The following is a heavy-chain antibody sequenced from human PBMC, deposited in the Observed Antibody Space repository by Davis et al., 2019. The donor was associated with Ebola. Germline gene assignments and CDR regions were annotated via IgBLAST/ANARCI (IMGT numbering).Heavy chain of an antibody. J-gene: IGHJ5*02. D-gene: IGHD1-26*01. Sequence: GESLKISCAASGFAFSRYSMNWVRQAPGKGLEWVSYISSSSGTIYYADSVKGRFTISRDNAKKSLYLQVNSLRDEDTAVYYCATRAGSGSWDNWFDPWGQGTLVSVSS. CDR1: GFAFSRYS. CDR2: ISSSSGTI. CDR3: ATRAGSGSWDNWFDP. V-gene: IGHV3-48*02.